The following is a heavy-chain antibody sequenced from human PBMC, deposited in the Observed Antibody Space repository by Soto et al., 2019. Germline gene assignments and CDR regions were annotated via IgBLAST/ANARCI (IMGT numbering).Heavy chain of an antibody. Sequence: QVQLVQSGAEVKKPGSSVKVSCKASGGTFSSYAISWVRQAPGQGLEWMGGIIPIFGTANYAQKFQGWVTMTRDTSISTAYMELSRLRSDDTAVYYCARGPDSSGYVDYWGQGTLVTVSS. CDR3: ARGPDSSGYVDY. D-gene: IGHD3-22*01. CDR1: GGTFSSYA. J-gene: IGHJ4*02. CDR2: IIPIFGTA. V-gene: IGHV1-69*06.